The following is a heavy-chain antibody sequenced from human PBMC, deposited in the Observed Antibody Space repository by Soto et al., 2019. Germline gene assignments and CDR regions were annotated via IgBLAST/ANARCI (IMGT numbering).Heavy chain of an antibody. V-gene: IGHV1-8*01. CDR3: ARAVVVPAARTPYYYYGMDV. CDR1: GYSFTSYD. CDR2: MNPNSGNT. J-gene: IGHJ6*02. D-gene: IGHD2-2*01. Sequence: ASVQVSCKASGYSFTSYDINWVRQATGQGLEWMGWMNPNSGNTGYAQKFQGRVTMIRNTSISTAYMELSSLKSEDTAVYYCARAVVVPAARTPYYYYGMDVWGQGTTVTVSS.